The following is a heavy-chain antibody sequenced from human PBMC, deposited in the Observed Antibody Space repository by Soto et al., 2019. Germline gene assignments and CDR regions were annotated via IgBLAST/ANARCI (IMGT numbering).Heavy chain of an antibody. J-gene: IGHJ4*02. CDR3: ARVRSDCSGGSCNFPYLDY. CDR2: IYYSGST. CDR1: GGSVSSGSYY. D-gene: IGHD2-15*01. Sequence: SETLSLTCTVSGGSVSSGSYYWSWIRQPPGKGLEWIGYIYYSGSTNYNPSLKIRVTISVDTSKNQFSLKLSSVTAADTAVYYCARVRSDCSGGSCNFPYLDYWGQGTLVTVSS. V-gene: IGHV4-61*01.